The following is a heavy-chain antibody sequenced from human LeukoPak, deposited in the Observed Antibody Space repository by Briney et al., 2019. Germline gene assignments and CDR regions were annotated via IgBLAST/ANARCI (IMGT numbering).Heavy chain of an antibody. Sequence: GGSLRLSCSASGFSFSSYAVHWVRQAPGKGLEYVSSISSNGGPTYYADSVRGRFTISRDNSKNTLYLQMSSLRTEDTAVYYCVKDRAVDYWGQGTLVTVSS. CDR3: VKDRAVDY. CDR2: ISSNGGPT. J-gene: IGHJ4*02. D-gene: IGHD3-10*01. CDR1: GFSFSSYA. V-gene: IGHV3-64D*06.